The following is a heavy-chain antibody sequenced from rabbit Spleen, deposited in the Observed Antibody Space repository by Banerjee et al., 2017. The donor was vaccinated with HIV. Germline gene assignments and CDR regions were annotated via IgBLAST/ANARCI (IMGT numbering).Heavy chain of an antibody. CDR2: IYGGRSGST. CDR3: ARDLTDVIGWNFGW. CDR1: GFSFSSSYW. D-gene: IGHD1-1*01. V-gene: IGHV1S40*01. J-gene: IGHJ4*01. Sequence: QSLEESGGDLVKPGASLTLTCTASGFSFSSSYWLCWVRQAPGKGLEWIACIYGGRSGSTYYASWAKGRFTFSKTSSTTVTLQMTSLTVADTATYFCARDLTDVIGWNFGWWGQGTLVTVS.